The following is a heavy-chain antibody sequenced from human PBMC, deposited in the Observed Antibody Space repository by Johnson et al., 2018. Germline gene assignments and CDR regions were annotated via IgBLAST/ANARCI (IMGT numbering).Heavy chain of an antibody. CDR3: STLDTTMVAIDY. J-gene: IGHJ4*02. CDR2: IIPIFGTA. CDR1: GGTFSSYA. Sequence: QVELVQSGAEVKKPGSSVKVSCKASGGTFSSYAISWVRQAPGQGLEWMGGIIPIFGTANYAQKFQGKVRIPTDESTSTAYMELSSLNSEDTAVYYFSTLDTTMVAIDYWGQGTLVTVSS. V-gene: IGHV1-69*01. D-gene: IGHD5-18*01.